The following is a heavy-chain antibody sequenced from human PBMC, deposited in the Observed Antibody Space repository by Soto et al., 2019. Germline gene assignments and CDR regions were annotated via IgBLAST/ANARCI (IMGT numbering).Heavy chain of an antibody. D-gene: IGHD4-17*01. Sequence: GQGLEWIGEIYHSGSANYNPSLKSRIIMSVDKSKNQFSLKLNSVTAADTAVYYCARGSTTVVTPNWFDPWGQGTLVSVSS. CDR2: IYHSGSA. V-gene: IGHV4-4*02. CDR3: ARGSTTVVTPNWFDP. J-gene: IGHJ5*02.